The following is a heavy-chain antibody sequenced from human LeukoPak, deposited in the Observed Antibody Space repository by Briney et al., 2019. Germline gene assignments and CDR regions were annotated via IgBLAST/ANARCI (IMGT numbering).Heavy chain of an antibody. CDR1: GYTFTAYY. V-gene: IGHV1-2*02. D-gene: IGHD3-22*01. J-gene: IGHJ4*02. CDR3: ASVTYSDFSEHDY. CDR2: IHPKSGDT. Sequence: ASVKVSCKASGYTFTAYYIHWMRQAPGQGLEWMGWIHPKSGDTIYAKKFQGRVTMTRDTSIDTAYMQLNTLTSDDTAIYYCASVTYSDFSEHDYWGQGTLVTVSS.